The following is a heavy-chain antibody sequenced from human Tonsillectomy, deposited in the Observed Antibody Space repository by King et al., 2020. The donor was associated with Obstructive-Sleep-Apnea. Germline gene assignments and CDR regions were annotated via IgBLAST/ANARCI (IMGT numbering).Heavy chain of an antibody. J-gene: IGHJ6*02. CDR2: ISYRGGGT. V-gene: IGHV3-23*04. CDR3: ANPALGDFDYYGLDV. Sequence: VQLVESGGGLVQPGGSLRLSCAASGFTLRSYAMSWIRRAPGKGLEWVSGISYRGGGTFYADSVKGRFTLSRDNYNNTTYLQMNSLRPDDTAIYYCANPALGDFDYYGLDVWGQGTTVTVFS. CDR1: GFTLRSYA. D-gene: IGHD3-16*01.